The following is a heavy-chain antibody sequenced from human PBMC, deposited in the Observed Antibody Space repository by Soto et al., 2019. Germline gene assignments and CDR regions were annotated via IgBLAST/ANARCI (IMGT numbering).Heavy chain of an antibody. CDR3: TRGIAAAGYYFDY. D-gene: IGHD6-13*01. J-gene: IGHJ4*02. CDR1: GFTFGDYA. CDR2: IRSKAYGGTT. Sequence: PGGSLRLSCTASGFTFGDYAMSWFRQAPGKGLEWVGFIRSKAYGGTTEYAASVKGRLTISRDDSKSIAYLQMNSLKTEDTAVYYCTRGIAAAGYYFDYWGQGTLVTVSS. V-gene: IGHV3-49*03.